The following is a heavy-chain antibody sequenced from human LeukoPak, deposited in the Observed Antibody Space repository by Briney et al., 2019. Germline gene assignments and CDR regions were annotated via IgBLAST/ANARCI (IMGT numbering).Heavy chain of an antibody. CDR2: INPNSGGT. CDR3: AREGERGGFDY. CDR1: GYTFTGYY. D-gene: IGHD3-16*01. V-gene: IGHV1-2*04. J-gene: IGHJ4*02. Sequence: ASVKVSCKASGYTFTGYYMHWVRQAPGQGLEWMGWINPNSGGTNYAQKFRGWVTMTRDTSISTAYMELSRLRSDDTAVDYCAREGERGGFDYWGQGTLVTVSS.